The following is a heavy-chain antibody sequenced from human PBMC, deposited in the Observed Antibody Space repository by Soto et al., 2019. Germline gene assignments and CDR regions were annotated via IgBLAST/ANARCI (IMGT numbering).Heavy chain of an antibody. D-gene: IGHD3-22*01. CDR2: ISGSGGST. Sequence: GGSLRLSCAASRFTFTSYWMSWVRQAPGKGLEWVSAISGSGGSTYYADSVKGRFTISRDNSKNTLYLQMNSLRAEDTAVYYCAKEISGYPKSNWFDPWGQGTLVTVSS. V-gene: IGHV3-23*01. J-gene: IGHJ5*02. CDR3: AKEISGYPKSNWFDP. CDR1: RFTFTSYW.